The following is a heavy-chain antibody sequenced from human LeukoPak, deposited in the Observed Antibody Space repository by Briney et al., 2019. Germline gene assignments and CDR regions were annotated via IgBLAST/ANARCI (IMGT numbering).Heavy chain of an antibody. CDR1: GFTYSSYS. J-gene: IGHJ5*02. Sequence: GGSLRLSCAASGFTYSSYSMNWVRQAPGKGLEWVSSISSSSSYIYYADSVKGRFTISRDNAKNSLYLQMNSLRAEDTAVYYCARDCTNGVCYNWFDPWGQGTRVTVSS. CDR3: ARDCTNGVCYNWFDP. CDR2: ISSSSSYI. D-gene: IGHD2-8*01. V-gene: IGHV3-21*01.